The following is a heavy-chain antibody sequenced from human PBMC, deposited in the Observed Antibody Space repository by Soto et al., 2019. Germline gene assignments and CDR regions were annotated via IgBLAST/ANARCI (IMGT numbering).Heavy chain of an antibody. V-gene: IGHV6-1*01. J-gene: IGHJ4*02. CDR1: GYSVSSNSAA. Sequence: QTLSLTFAISGYSVSSNSAAWNWIRQSPSRGLEWLGRTYYRSKWYNDYAGSAKSRIIINPDTSKNQYSLQLNSVTPEDTAVYYCAMGTGTFEYWGQGILVTVSS. CDR3: AMGTGTFEY. D-gene: IGHD1-1*01. CDR2: TYYRSKWYN.